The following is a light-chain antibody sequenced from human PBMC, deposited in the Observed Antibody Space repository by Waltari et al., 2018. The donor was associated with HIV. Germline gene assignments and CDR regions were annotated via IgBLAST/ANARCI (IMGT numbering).Light chain of an antibody. CDR1: QSVNSW. Sequence: DIQLTQSPSSLSASIGDRIVITCRASQSVNSWLAWYQHKPGKAPKLLIYKASSLESGVPSRFSGSGSGTEFTLTIDSLQPEDFATYYCQQYDAFSGTFGQGTKVEIK. J-gene: IGKJ1*01. CDR3: QQYDAFSGT. CDR2: KAS. V-gene: IGKV1-5*03.